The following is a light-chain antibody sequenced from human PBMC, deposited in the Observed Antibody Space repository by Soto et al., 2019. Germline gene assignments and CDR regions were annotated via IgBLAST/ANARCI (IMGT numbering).Light chain of an antibody. Sequence: IHRTQSPASLSASVGDRVTITCRASHNIERWMAWYQQKPGKAPSLLIFDASTLHSGVPSRFSGSGSGTDFTLTISSLQPDDFATYYCQQFAISTTFGQGTKVDI. CDR3: QQFAISTT. CDR2: DAS. J-gene: IGKJ1*01. V-gene: IGKV1-5*01. CDR1: HNIERW.